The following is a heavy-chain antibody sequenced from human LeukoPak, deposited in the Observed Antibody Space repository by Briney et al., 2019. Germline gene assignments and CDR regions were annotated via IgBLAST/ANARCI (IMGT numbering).Heavy chain of an antibody. CDR2: IYYSGST. J-gene: IGHJ3*02. CDR1: GGSISSSSYY. V-gene: IGHV4-39*01. CDR3: ARLGVNDAFDI. D-gene: IGHD2-21*01. Sequence: SETLSLTCTVSGGSISSSSYYWGWIRQPPGRGLEWIGSIYYSGSTYYNPSLKSRVTISVDTSKNQFSLKLSSVTAADTAVYYCARLGVNDAFDIWGQGTMVTVSS.